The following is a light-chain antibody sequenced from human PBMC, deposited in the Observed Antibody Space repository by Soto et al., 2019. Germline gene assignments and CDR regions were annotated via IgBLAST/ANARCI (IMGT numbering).Light chain of an antibody. CDR3: QQYNNWPPYT. Sequence: EKVMTQSPATLSVSPGERATLSCRASPSVSSNLAWYQQKPGQAPRLLIYGASTRATGIPARFSGSGSGTVFTLTISSLQSEDFAVYYCQQYNNWPPYTFGQGTKLESK. CDR2: GAS. J-gene: IGKJ2*01. CDR1: PSVSSN. V-gene: IGKV3-15*01.